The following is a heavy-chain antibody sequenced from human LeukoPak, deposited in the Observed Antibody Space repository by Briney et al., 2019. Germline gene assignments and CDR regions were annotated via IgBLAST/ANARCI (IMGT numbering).Heavy chain of an antibody. J-gene: IGHJ4*02. Sequence: GGSLRLSCATSGFTFTNYGIHWVRQAPGKGLEWVAVISYGGGNKLYADSVKGRFTISRDNSKNTLDLQMSSLRAEDTAIYYCARDQLAYSGYDTLFAYWGQGTLVTVSS. V-gene: IGHV3-30*19. CDR1: GFTFTNYG. CDR2: ISYGGGNK. CDR3: ARDQLAYSGYDTLFAY. D-gene: IGHD5-12*01.